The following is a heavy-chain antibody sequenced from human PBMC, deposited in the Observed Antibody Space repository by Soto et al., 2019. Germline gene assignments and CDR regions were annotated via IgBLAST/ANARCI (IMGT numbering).Heavy chain of an antibody. CDR1: GGSISSGDYY. CDR3: ARSPGIAAAGHLKQPDYYYYGMDV. CDR2: IYYSGST. V-gene: IGHV4-30-4*01. J-gene: IGHJ6*02. D-gene: IGHD6-13*01. Sequence: PSETLSLTCTVSGGSISSGDYYWSWIRQPPGKGLEWIGYIYYSGSTYYNPSLKSRVTISVDTSKNQFSLKLSSVTAADTAVYYCARSPGIAAAGHLKQPDYYYYGMDVWGQGTTVTVSS.